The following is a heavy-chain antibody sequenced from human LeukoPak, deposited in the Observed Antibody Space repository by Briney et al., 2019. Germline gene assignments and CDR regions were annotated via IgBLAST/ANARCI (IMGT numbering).Heavy chain of an antibody. CDR2: INHSGST. D-gene: IGHD3-22*01. CDR3: ARSGGYYY. J-gene: IGHJ4*02. Sequence: SETLSLTCAVCGGSFSGYYWSWIRQPPGKGLEWIGEINHSGSTNYNPSLKSRVTISVDTSKNQFSLKLSSVTAADTAVYYCARSGGYYYWGQGTLVTVSS. V-gene: IGHV4-34*01. CDR1: GGSFSGYY.